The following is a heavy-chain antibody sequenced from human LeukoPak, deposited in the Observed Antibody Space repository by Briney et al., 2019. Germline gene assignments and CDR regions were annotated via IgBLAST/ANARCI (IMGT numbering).Heavy chain of an antibody. Sequence: GGSLRLSCAASGFTFSSYWMHWVRQAPGKGLVWVSRINSDGSTTSDADSVKGRFTISRDNAKNTLYLQMNRLRAEDTAVYYCTRGYSGSYRIDYWGQGTLVTVSS. CDR2: INSDGSTT. J-gene: IGHJ4*02. CDR3: TRGYSGSYRIDY. V-gene: IGHV3-74*01. CDR1: GFTFSSYW. D-gene: IGHD1-26*01.